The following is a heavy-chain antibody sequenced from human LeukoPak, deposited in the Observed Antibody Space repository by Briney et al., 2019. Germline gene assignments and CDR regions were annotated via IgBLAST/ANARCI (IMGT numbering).Heavy chain of an antibody. D-gene: IGHD2-2*01. CDR1: GDSVSSNSVT. CDR3: ARRLTQYDCFDP. V-gene: IGHV6-1*01. CDR2: TYYRSTWYN. Sequence: SQTLSLTCALSGDSVSSNSVTWNWIRQSPSRGLEWLGRTYYRSTWYNDYAVSVRGRITVNPDTSKNQFSLHLNSVTPEDTAVYYCARRLTQYDCFDPWGQGILVTISS. J-gene: IGHJ5*02.